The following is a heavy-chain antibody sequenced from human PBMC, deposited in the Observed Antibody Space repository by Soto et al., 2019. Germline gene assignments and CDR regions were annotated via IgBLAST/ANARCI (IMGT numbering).Heavy chain of an antibody. J-gene: IGHJ3*02. CDR2: ISSSSSYI. Sequence: GGSLRLSCAASGFTFSSYSMNWVRQAPGKGLEWVSSISSSSSYIYYADSVKGGFTISRDNTKNSLYLQMNSLRAEDAAVYYCAVKGGGDSISSADAFDIWGQGTMVTVSS. CDR3: AVKGGGDSISSADAFDI. V-gene: IGHV3-21*01. CDR1: GFTFSSYS. D-gene: IGHD6-6*01.